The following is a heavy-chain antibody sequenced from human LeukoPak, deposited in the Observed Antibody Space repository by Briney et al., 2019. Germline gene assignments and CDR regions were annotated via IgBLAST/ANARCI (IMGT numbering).Heavy chain of an antibody. D-gene: IGHD6-19*01. V-gene: IGHV3-48*03. J-gene: IGHJ4*02. CDR3: AGVAVAGYDY. CDR2: ISSSGSTI. CDR1: GFTFSSYE. Sequence: GGSLRLSCAASGFTFSSYEMNWGRQAPGKGLEWGSYISSSGSTIYYADSVKGRFTISRDNAKNSLYLQMNSLRAEDTAVYYCAGVAVAGYDYWGQGTLVTVSS.